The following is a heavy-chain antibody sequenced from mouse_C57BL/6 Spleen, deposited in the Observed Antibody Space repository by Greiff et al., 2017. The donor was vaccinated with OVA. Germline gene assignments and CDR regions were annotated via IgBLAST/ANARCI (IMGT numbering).Heavy chain of an antibody. CDR3: AREDYGSSYYFDY. D-gene: IGHD1-1*01. J-gene: IGHJ2*01. Sequence: EVKLQESGPGLVKPSQSLSLTCSVTGYSITSGYYRNWIRQSPGNQLEWMGNKSYDGSNNYNPYLKNRISITRDTSNNQFFLKLNSVTTEDTATYYGAREDYGSSYYFDYWGQGTTLTVSS. V-gene: IGHV3-6*01. CDR1: GYSITSGYY. CDR2: KSYDGSN.